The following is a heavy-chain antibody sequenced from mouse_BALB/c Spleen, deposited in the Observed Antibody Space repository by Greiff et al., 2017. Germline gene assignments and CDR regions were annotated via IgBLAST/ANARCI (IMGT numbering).Heavy chain of an antibody. CDR2: ISDGGSYT. V-gene: IGHV5-4*02. D-gene: IGHD4-1*01. CDR1: GFTFSDYY. J-gene: IGHJ4*01. Sequence: DVQLVESGGGLVKPGGSLKLSCAASGFTFSDYYMYWVRQTPEKRLEWVATISDGGSYTYYPDSVKGRFTISRDNAKNNLYLQMSSLKSEDTAMYYCARGTGTRAMDYWGQGTSVTVSS. CDR3: ARGTGTRAMDY.